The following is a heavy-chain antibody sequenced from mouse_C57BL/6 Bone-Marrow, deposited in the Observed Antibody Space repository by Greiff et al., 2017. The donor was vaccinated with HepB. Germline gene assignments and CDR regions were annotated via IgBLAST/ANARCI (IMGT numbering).Heavy chain of an antibody. CDR2: IYPGDGDT. D-gene: IGHD1-1*01. CDR1: GYAFSSSW. V-gene: IGHV1-82*01. J-gene: IGHJ4*01. Sequence: QVQLQQSGPELVKPGASVKISCKASGYAFSSSWMNWVKQRPGKGLEWIGRIYPGDGDTNYNGKFKGKATLTADKSSSTAYMQLSSLTSEDSAVYFCTRHYCGSSKAMDYWGQGTSVTVAS. CDR3: TRHYCGSSKAMDY.